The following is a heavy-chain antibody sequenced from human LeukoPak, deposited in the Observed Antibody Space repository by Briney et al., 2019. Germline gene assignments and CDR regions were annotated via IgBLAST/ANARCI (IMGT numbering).Heavy chain of an antibody. Sequence: GASVKVSCKASGGTFSSYAIGWLRQAPGQGLEWMGRIIPILGIANYAQKFQGRVTITADKSTSTAYMELSSLRSEDTAVYYCARENSIGRYFAYWGQGTLVTVSS. J-gene: IGHJ4*02. D-gene: IGHD6-6*01. CDR2: IIPILGIA. V-gene: IGHV1-69*04. CDR1: GGTFSSYA. CDR3: ARENSIGRYFAY.